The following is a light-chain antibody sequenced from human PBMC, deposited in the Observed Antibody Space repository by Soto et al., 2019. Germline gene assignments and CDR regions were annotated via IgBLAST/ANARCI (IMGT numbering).Light chain of an antibody. CDR2: AAS. CDR1: QGISNY. J-gene: IGKJ3*01. Sequence: DIQMTQSPSSLSAFVGDSVTFTCRASQGISNYLAWYHQKPGKVPKLLVYAASTLQSGVPSRFSGSGSGTEFTLTIRSLQPEDVGTYYCQHYHNPPFTFGPGTKVDIK. CDR3: QHYHNPPFT. V-gene: IGKV1-27*01.